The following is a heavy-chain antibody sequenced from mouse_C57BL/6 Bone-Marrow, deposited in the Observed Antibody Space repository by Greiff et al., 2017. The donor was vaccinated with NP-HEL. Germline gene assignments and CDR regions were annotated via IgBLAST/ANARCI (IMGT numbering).Heavy chain of an antibody. Sequence: VHLVESGPGLVQPSQSLSITCTVSGFSLTSYGVHWVRQSPGKGLEWLGVIWSGGSTDYNAAFISRLSISKDNSKSQVFFKMNSLQADDTAIYYCARWGYGKSPPYWYFDVWGTGTTVTVSS. CDR1: GFSLTSYG. CDR2: IWSGGST. D-gene: IGHD2-1*01. V-gene: IGHV2-2*01. CDR3: ARWGYGKSPPYWYFDV. J-gene: IGHJ1*03.